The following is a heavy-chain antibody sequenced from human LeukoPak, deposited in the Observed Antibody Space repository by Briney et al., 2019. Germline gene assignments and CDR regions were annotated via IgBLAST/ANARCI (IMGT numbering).Heavy chain of an antibody. D-gene: IGHD4-17*01. Sequence: GGSLRLSCAASGFTFSSYWMSWVRQAPGKGLEWVANIKQDGSEKYYVDSVKGRFPISRDNAKNSLYLQMNSLRAEDTAVYYCAREPDGDPSYFDYWGQGTLVTVSS. CDR2: IKQDGSEK. V-gene: IGHV3-7*01. J-gene: IGHJ4*02. CDR3: AREPDGDPSYFDY. CDR1: GFTFSSYW.